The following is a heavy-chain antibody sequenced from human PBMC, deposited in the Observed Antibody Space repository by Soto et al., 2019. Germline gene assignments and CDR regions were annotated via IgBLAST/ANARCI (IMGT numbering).Heavy chain of an antibody. CDR1: GGSFSGYY. CDR2: INHSGST. CDR3: ARGALVLSDDFWSGYLSVGSHYYSYYMDV. D-gene: IGHD3-3*01. J-gene: IGHJ6*03. V-gene: IGHV4-34*01. Sequence: SETLSLTCAVYGGSFSGYYWSWIRQPPGKGLEWIGEINHSGSTNYNPSLKSRVTISVDTSKNQFSRKLSSVTAADTAVYYCARGALVLSDDFWSGYLSVGSHYYSYYMDVWGKGTTVTVSS.